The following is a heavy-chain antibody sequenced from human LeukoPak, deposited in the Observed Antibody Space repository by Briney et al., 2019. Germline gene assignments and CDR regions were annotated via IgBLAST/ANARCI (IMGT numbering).Heavy chain of an antibody. J-gene: IGHJ4*02. D-gene: IGHD5-18*01. V-gene: IGHV4-38-2*02. CDR1: GFSISSGHY. CDR2: VYQSGTT. CDR3: ARIFIRNGYSSYFDC. Sequence: SETLSLTCTVSGFSISSGHYWGWVRQPPGAGLEWIGSVYQSGTTYYNPSLKSRVTTSVDMSKNQFSLRLRPVTAADTAVYYCARIFIRNGYSSYFDCWGQGTLVTLSS.